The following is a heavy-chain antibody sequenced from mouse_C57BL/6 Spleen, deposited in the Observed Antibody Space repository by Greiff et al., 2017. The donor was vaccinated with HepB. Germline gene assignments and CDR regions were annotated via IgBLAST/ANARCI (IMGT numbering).Heavy chain of an antibody. V-gene: IGHV1-69*01. D-gene: IGHD2-3*01. Sequence: VQLQQSGAELVMPGASVKLSCKASGYTFTSYWMHWVKQRPGQGLEWIGEIDPSDSYTNYNQKFKGKSTLTVDKSSSTAYMQLSSLTSEDSAVYYCAAYDYGYFDVWGTGTTVTVSS. CDR3: AAYDYGYFDV. CDR1: GYTFTSYW. CDR2: IDPSDSYT. J-gene: IGHJ1*03.